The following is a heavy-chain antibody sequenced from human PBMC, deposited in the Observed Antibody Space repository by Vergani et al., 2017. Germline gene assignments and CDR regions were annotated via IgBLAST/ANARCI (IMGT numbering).Heavy chain of an antibody. V-gene: IGHV3-23*01. CDR2: ISGSGGST. D-gene: IGHD4-17*01. J-gene: IGHJ6*02. CDR3: AKGVYGDYRYCYGMDV. Sequence: EVQLLESGGALVQPGGSLRLSCAASGFTFSNYAMSWVRQASGTGLEWVSVISGSGGSTYYADSVKGRFTISRDNSKNTLYLQMNSLRAEDTAVYYCAKGVYGDYRYCYGMDVWGQGTTVTVSS. CDR1: GFTFSNYA.